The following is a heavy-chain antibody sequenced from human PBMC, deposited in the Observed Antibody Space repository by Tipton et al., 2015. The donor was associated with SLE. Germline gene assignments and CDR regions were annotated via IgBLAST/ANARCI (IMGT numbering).Heavy chain of an antibody. V-gene: IGHV4-59*11. D-gene: IGHD3-10*01. CDR3: ARFHVKSYYEFDC. Sequence: TLSLTCTVSGASIRSHYWSWIRQSPGKRLEWIGYMYNNERTKYKLSLESRVSMSVETSKNQLTLKLTSGTAADTAVYYCARFHVKSYYEFDCWGQGTLVTVSS. CDR2: MYNNERT. CDR1: GASIRSHY. J-gene: IGHJ4*02.